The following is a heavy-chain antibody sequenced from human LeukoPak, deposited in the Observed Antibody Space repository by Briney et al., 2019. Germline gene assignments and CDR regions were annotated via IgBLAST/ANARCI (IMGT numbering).Heavy chain of an antibody. V-gene: IGHV3-23*01. D-gene: IGHD5-12*01. CDR2: ISGSGDAT. CDR1: KFNFA. J-gene: IGHJ4*02. CDR3: ARGPSGYHNT. Sequence: GGSLRLSCAASKFNFAMSWVRQTADKRPEWVSAISGSGDATFYTDSVKGRFTISRDNSKNTLYLQMNSLRAEDTAVYYCARGPSGYHNTGGQGTLVTVSS.